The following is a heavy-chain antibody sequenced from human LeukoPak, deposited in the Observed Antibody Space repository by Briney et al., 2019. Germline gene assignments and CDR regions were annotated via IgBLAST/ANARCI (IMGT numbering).Heavy chain of an antibody. CDR1: GYSFTTYW. D-gene: IGHD6-13*01. CDR2: IYPGDPDT. CDR3: ARHLVVGSWVDY. V-gene: IGHV5-51*01. Sequence: GESLKISCKGSGYSFTTYWIGWVRQMPGKGLEWMGIIYPGDPDTTYSPSFQGQVIMSVDKSISTAYLQWSSLKASDTAMYYCARHLVVGSWVDYWGQGTLVTVSS. J-gene: IGHJ4*02.